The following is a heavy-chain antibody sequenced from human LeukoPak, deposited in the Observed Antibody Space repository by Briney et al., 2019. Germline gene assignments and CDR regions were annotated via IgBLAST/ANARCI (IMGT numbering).Heavy chain of an antibody. CDR3: ATRGYSYGNAFDI. D-gene: IGHD5-18*01. J-gene: IGHJ3*02. Sequence: GGSLRLSCAASGFTFSSYSMNWVRQAPGKGLEWVSSISSSSSYIYYADSVEGRFTISRDNAKNSLYLQMNSLRAEDTAVYYCATRGYSYGNAFDIWGQGTMVTVSS. CDR2: ISSSSSYI. CDR1: GFTFSSYS. V-gene: IGHV3-21*01.